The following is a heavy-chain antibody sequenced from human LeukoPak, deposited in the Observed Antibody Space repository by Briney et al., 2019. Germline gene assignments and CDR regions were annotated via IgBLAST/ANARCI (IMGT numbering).Heavy chain of an antibody. CDR2: VYTSGST. V-gene: IGHV4-61*02. CDR3: ARDSVGEAGDDY. Sequence: PSETLSLTCTVSGGSISSGSYYWSWIRQPAGKGLEWIGRVYTSGSTNYNPSLKSRVTISVDTSKNQFSLKLSSVTAADTAVYYCARDSVGEAGDDYWGQGTLVTVSS. J-gene: IGHJ4*02. CDR1: GGSISSGSYY. D-gene: IGHD3-16*01.